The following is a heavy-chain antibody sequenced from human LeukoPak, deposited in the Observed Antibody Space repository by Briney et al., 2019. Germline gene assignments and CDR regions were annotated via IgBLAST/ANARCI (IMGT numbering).Heavy chain of an antibody. CDR1: GGSISSGDYY. D-gene: IGHD4-11*01. CDR3: ARARGGYSNYVVDY. J-gene: IGHJ4*02. V-gene: IGHV4-30-4*08. CDR2: IYYSGST. Sequence: SETLSLTCTVSGGSISSGDYYWSWIRQPPGKGLEWIGYIYYSGSTYYNPSLKSRVTISVDTSKNQFSLKLSSVTAADTAVYYCARARGGYSNYVVDYWGQGTLVTVSP.